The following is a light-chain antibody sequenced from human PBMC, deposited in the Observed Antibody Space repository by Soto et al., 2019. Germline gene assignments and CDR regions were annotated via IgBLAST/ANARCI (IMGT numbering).Light chain of an antibody. CDR2: GAS. CDR1: QSAFSTY. CDR3: QQYGSSPWT. J-gene: IGKJ1*01. V-gene: IGKV3-20*01. Sequence: EIVLTQSPGTLSLSPGERATLSCRASQSAFSTYLAWFQQKPGQAPRLLIYGASSRATGIADRFSGSGSATDVTLTISRLEPEDFAVYYCQQYGSSPWTLGQGTKVEIK.